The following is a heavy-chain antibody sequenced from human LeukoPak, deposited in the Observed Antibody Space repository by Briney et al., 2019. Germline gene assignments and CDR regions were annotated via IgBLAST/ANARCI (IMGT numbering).Heavy chain of an antibody. CDR3: ARMGGYSGYATH. V-gene: IGHV4-59*08. CDR1: GGSISTYY. D-gene: IGHD5-12*01. Sequence: SETLSLTCTVSGGSISTYYWSWIRQPPGKGLEWIGYIHYSGTTNYNPSLKNRVTISLDTSKNQFSLNLSSVTAADTAVYYCARMGGYSGYATHWGQGTMVTVSS. J-gene: IGHJ3*01. CDR2: IHYSGTT.